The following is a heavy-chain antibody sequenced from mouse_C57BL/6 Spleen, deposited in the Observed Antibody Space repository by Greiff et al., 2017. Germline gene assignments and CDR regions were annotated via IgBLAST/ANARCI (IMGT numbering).Heavy chain of an antibody. Sequence: VKLQESGPGLVQPSQSLSITCTVSGFSLTSYGVHWVRQSPGKGLEWLGVIWSGGSTDYNAAFISRLSISKDNSKSQVFFKMNSLQADDTAIYYCARNDYGSSQYYFDYWGQGTTLTVSS. D-gene: IGHD1-1*01. CDR3: ARNDYGSSQYYFDY. CDR1: GFSLTSYG. CDR2: IWSGGST. V-gene: IGHV2-2*01. J-gene: IGHJ2*01.